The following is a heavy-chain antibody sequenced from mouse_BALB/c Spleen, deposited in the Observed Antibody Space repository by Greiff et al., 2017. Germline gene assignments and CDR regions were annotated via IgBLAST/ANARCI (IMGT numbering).Heavy chain of an antibody. CDR2: ISSGGST. CDR1: GFTFSSYA. J-gene: IGHJ2*01. CDR3: ARRGLYYFDY. V-gene: IGHV5-6-5*01. Sequence: DVMLVGSGGGLVKPGGSLKLSCAASGFTFSSYAMSWVRQTPEKRLEWVASISSGGSTYYPDSVKGRFTISRDNARNILYLQMSSLRSEDTAMYYCARRGLYYFDYWGQGTTLTVSS.